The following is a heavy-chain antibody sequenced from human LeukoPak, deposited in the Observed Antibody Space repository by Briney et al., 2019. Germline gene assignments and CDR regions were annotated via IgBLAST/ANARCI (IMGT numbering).Heavy chain of an antibody. Sequence: ILSLTCTVSGGSISSGSYYPSWIRQPAGKGLEWIGRIYTSGSTNYNPSLKSRVTISVDTSKNQFSLKLSSVTAADTAVYYCARDDDGDYWYYFDYRGQGTLVTVSS. J-gene: IGHJ4*02. D-gene: IGHD4-17*01. V-gene: IGHV4-61*02. CDR3: ARDDDGDYWYYFDY. CDR2: IYTSGST. CDR1: GGSISSGSYY.